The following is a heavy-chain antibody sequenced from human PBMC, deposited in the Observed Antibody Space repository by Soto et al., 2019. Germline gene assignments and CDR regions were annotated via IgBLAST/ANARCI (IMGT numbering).Heavy chain of an antibody. D-gene: IGHD3-3*01. V-gene: IGHV1-3*01. CDR3: ARALFGVVINDAFDI. J-gene: IGHJ3*02. Sequence: ALVKVSCKASGYTFTIYAMHWLRQAPGQRLEWMGWINAGNGNTKYSQKFQGRVTITRDTSASTAYMELSSLRSEDTAVYYCARALFGVVINDAFDIWGQGTMVTVSS. CDR2: INAGNGNT. CDR1: GYTFTIYA.